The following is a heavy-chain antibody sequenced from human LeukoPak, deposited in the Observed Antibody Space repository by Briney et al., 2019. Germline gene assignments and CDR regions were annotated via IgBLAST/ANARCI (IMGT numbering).Heavy chain of an antibody. J-gene: IGHJ4*02. CDR2: INHSGST. CDR1: GGSFSGYY. Sequence: SETLSLTCAVYGGSFSGYYWSWFRQPPGKGLEWIGEINHSGSTNYNPSLKSRVTISVDTSKNQFSLKLSSVTAADTAVYYCARRFGVRGEYDYWGQGTLVTVSS. CDR3: ARRFGVRGEYDY. D-gene: IGHD3-10*01. V-gene: IGHV4-34*01.